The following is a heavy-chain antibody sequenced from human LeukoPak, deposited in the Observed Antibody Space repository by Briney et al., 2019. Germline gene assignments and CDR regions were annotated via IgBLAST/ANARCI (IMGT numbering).Heavy chain of an antibody. D-gene: IGHD3-22*01. Sequence: PSETLSLTCTVSGGSISSYYWSWIRQPPGKGLEWIGYIYYSGSTNYNPSLKSRVTISVDTSKNQFSLKLSSVTAADTAVYYCARVGEYYDYYFDYWGQGTLVTVSS. CDR2: IYYSGST. CDR3: ARVGEYYDYYFDY. J-gene: IGHJ4*02. CDR1: GGSISSYY. V-gene: IGHV4-59*01.